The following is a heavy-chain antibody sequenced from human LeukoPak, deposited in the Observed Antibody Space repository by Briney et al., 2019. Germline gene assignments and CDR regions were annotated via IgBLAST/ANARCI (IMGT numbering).Heavy chain of an antibody. CDR3: ARVKYYYDSSGYSRLFDY. D-gene: IGHD3-22*01. CDR2: IIPILGIA. CDR1: GGTFSSYA. Sequence: SVKVSCKASGGTFSSYAISWVRQAPGQGLEWMGRIIPILGIANYAQKFQGRVTITADKSTSTAYMELSSLRSEDTAVYYCARVKYYYDSSGYSRLFDYWGQGTLVTVSS. V-gene: IGHV1-69*04. J-gene: IGHJ4*02.